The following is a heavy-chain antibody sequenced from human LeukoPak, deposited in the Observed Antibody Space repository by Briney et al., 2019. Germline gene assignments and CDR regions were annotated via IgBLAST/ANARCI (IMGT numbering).Heavy chain of an antibody. V-gene: IGHV3-33*01. CDR1: GFTFSSYG. J-gene: IGHJ6*02. CDR2: IWYDGSNK. D-gene: IGHD2-15*01. Sequence: GGSLRLSCAASGFTFSSYGTHWVRQAPGKGLEWVAVIWYDGSNKYYADSVKGRFTISRDDSKNTLYLQMNSLRAEDTAVYYCAREFGVVVVAATNYYYYGMDVWGQGTTVTVSS. CDR3: AREFGVVVVAATNYYYYGMDV.